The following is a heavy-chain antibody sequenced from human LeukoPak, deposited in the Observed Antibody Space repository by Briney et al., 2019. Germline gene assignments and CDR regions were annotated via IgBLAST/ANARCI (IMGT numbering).Heavy chain of an antibody. J-gene: IGHJ4*02. CDR1: GFTFSSYW. V-gene: IGHV3-7*01. CDR3: ARDPYYYDSSGFFDY. CDR2: IKQDGSEK. Sequence: GGSLRLSCAASGFTFSSYWMSWVRQAPGKGLEWVANIKQDGSEKYYVDSVKGRFTISRVNAKNSLYLQMNSLRAEDTAVYYCARDPYYYDSSGFFDYWGQGTLVTVSS. D-gene: IGHD3-22*01.